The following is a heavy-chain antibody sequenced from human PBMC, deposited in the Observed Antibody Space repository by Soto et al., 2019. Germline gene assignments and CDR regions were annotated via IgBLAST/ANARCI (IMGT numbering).Heavy chain of an antibody. CDR1: GDSVTFGHYY. CDR3: ARESGGLLWFGELLSPGYFDY. J-gene: IGHJ4*02. V-gene: IGHV4-30-4*01. Sequence: PSETLSLTCIVSGDSVTFGHYYWSWIRQPPGKGLEWIGYIYYSGSTYYNPSLKSRVTISVDTSKNQFSLKLSSVTAADTAVYYCARESGGLLWFGELLSPGYFDYWGQGTLVTVSS. CDR2: IYYSGST. D-gene: IGHD3-10*01.